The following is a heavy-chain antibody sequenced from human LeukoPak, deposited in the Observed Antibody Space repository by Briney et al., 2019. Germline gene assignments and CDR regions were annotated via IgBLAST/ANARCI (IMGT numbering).Heavy chain of an antibody. Sequence: GGSLRLSRAASGFTFSSYSMNWVRRAPGKGLEWVSSISSSSSYIYYADSVKGRFTISRDNAKNSLYLQMNSLRAEDTAVYYCARGVPAAIFGGDYYYMDVWGKGTTVTVSS. D-gene: IGHD2-2*02. CDR2: ISSSSSYI. CDR3: ARGVPAAIFGGDYYYMDV. V-gene: IGHV3-21*01. CDR1: GFTFSSYS. J-gene: IGHJ6*03.